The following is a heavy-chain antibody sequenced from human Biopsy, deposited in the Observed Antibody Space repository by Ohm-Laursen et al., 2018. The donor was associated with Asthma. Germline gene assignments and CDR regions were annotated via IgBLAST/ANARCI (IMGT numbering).Heavy chain of an antibody. CDR2: IDWEEDK. CDR3: TRHNDY. J-gene: IGHJ4*02. V-gene: IGHV2-70*12. CDR1: GFSLSSSGAN. Sequence: THTLTLTCSFSGFSLSSSGANVNWIRHPPGKALEWLALIDWEEDKFYSTSLRTRLTISKGSSEDQVVLTMTNMGPVDTAPYYCTRHNDYWGPGILVTVSS. D-gene: IGHD1-14*01.